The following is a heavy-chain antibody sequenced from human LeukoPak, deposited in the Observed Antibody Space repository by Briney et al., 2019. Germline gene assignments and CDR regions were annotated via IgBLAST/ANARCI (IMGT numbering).Heavy chain of an antibody. D-gene: IGHD3-9*01. J-gene: IGHJ4*02. CDR2: IKEDGSEK. V-gene: IGHV3-7*01. CDR3: ARNYDMDD. Sequence: GGSLRLSCAASGFTFNDDWMSWVRQAPGEGLEWVANIKEDGSEKDYVDSVTGRFTISRDNAKKSLYLQMKSLRAEDTAVYYCARNYDMDDWGQGTLVTVSS. CDR1: GFTFNDDW.